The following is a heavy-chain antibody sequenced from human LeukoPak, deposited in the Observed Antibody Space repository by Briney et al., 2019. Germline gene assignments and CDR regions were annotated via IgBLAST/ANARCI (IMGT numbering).Heavy chain of an antibody. J-gene: IGHJ4*02. CDR3: ERNYSRSSGGLKYFDY. Sequence: PSETLSLTCAVSGSSISDGYYWAWIRQPPGKGLEWIGSIYHSGSRYESGSTYYNPSLKSRVTISADTSKNQFSLKLKFVTAADTAVYYCERNYSRSSGGLKYFDYWGQASLVTVSS. CDR1: GSSISDGYY. CDR2: IYHSGSRYESGST. V-gene: IGHV4-38-2*01. D-gene: IGHD6-6*01.